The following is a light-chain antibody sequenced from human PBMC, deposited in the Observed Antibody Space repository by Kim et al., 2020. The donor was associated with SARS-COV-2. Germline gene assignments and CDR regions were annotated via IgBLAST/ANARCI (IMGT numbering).Light chain of an antibody. CDR2: AAA. J-gene: IGKJ5*01. V-gene: IGKV1-9*01. Sequence: AAVGERVTITSRASQELSSYLAWYQQKPGKAPNDLIYAAATLQSGVPSRFSGSESGTEFALTISSLQPEDFAIYYCQQLNGYPITFGQGTRLEIK. CDR1: QELSSY. CDR3: QQLNGYPIT.